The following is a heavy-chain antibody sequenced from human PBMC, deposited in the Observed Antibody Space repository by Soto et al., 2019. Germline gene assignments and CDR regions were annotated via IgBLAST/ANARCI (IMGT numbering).Heavy chain of an antibody. CDR2: ISSSSSTI. J-gene: IGHJ6*02. V-gene: IGHV3-48*02. CDR1: GFTFSSYS. D-gene: IGHD4-4*01. Sequence: GGSLRLSCAASGFTFSSYSMNWVRQAPGKGLEWVSYISSSSSTIYYADSVKVRFTISRDNAKNSLYLQMNSLRDEDTAVYYCARDNYDYSNLRGFYYYGMDVWGQGTTVTVSS. CDR3: ARDNYDYSNLRGFYYYGMDV.